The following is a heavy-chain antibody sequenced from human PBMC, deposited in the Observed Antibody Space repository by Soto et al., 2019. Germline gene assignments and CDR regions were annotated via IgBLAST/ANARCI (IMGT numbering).Heavy chain of an antibody. V-gene: IGHV3-30-3*01. CDR1: GFTFSSYA. J-gene: IGHJ6*02. Sequence: GGSLRLSCAASGFTFSSYAMHWVRQAPGKGLEWVAVISYDGSNKYYADSVKGRFTISRDNSKNTLYLQMNSLRAEDTAVYYCARDNIAVPIYYGMDVWGQGTTVTVSS. CDR2: ISYDGSNK. D-gene: IGHD6-19*01. CDR3: ARDNIAVPIYYGMDV.